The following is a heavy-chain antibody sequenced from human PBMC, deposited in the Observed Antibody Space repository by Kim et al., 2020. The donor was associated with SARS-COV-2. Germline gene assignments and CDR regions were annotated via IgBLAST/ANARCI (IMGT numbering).Heavy chain of an antibody. V-gene: IGHV3-21*01. CDR1: GFTFSSYS. Sequence: GGSLRLSCAASGFTFSSYSMNWVRQAPGKGLEWVSSISSSSSYIYYADSVKGRFTISRDNAKNSLYLQMNSLRAEDTAVYYCAGSYSSSWYSIYWFDPWGQGTLVTVSS. D-gene: IGHD6-13*01. CDR2: ISSSSSYI. J-gene: IGHJ5*02. CDR3: AGSYSSSWYSIYWFDP.